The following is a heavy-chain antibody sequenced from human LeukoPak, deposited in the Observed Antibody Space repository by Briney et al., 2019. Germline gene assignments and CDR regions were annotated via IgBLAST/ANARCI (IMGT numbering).Heavy chain of an antibody. Sequence: ASVKVSCKASGYTFTGYYMHWVRQAPGQGLEWMGRINPNSGGTNYAQKFQGRVTMTRDTSISTAYMELSRLRPDDTAVYYCARSDFWSGYYIPFADYWGQGTLVTVSS. CDR2: INPNSGGT. D-gene: IGHD3-3*01. CDR1: GYTFTGYY. J-gene: IGHJ4*02. CDR3: ARSDFWSGYYIPFADY. V-gene: IGHV1-2*06.